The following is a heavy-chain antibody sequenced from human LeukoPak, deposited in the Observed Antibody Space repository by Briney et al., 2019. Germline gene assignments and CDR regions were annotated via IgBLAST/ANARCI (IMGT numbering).Heavy chain of an antibody. CDR3: ARTHYDFWSGYFGPYDYYMDV. CDR1: GGSISSHY. V-gene: IGHV4-59*11. J-gene: IGHJ6*03. CDR2: IYYSGST. D-gene: IGHD3-3*01. Sequence: SETLSLTCTVSGGSISSHYWSWIRQPPRKGLEWIGYIYYSGSTNYNPSIKSRVIISVDTSKSQFSLKLSSVTAADTAVYYCARTHYDFWSGYFGPYDYYMDVWGKGTTVTVSS.